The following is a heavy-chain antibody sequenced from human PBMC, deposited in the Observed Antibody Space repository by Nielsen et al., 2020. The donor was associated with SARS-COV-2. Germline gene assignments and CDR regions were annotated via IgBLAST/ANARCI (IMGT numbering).Heavy chain of an antibody. D-gene: IGHD6-13*01. Sequence: GESLKISCAASGFTFSSYGMHWVRQAPGKGLEWVAVTSYDGSNKYYADSVKGRFTISRDNSKNTLYLQMNSLRAEDTAAYYCAKDRRAAGLYWGQGTLVTVSS. J-gene: IGHJ4*02. CDR2: TSYDGSNK. CDR3: AKDRRAAGLY. CDR1: GFTFSSYG. V-gene: IGHV3-30*18.